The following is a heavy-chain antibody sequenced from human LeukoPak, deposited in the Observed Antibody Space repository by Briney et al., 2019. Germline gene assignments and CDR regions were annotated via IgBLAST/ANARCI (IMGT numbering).Heavy chain of an antibody. Sequence: SSVKVSCKASGGTLSSYAISWVRQAPGPGLEWMGGIIPIFGTANYAQKFQGRVTITTDESTSTAYMELSSLRSEDTAVYYCASVDFWSGYYMLDYYYYMDVWGKGTTVTVSS. CDR2: IIPIFGTA. CDR1: GGTLSSYA. J-gene: IGHJ6*03. CDR3: ASVDFWSGYYMLDYYYYMDV. D-gene: IGHD3-3*01. V-gene: IGHV1-69*05.